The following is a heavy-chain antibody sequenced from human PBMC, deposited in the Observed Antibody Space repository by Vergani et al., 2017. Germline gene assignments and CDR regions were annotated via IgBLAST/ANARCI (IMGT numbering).Heavy chain of an antibody. CDR2: IRYDGSSE. D-gene: IGHD1-26*01. J-gene: IGHJ6*02. CDR3: ANSVFAGNVGVAYFGMDV. Sequence: QVQILQSGGGVVQPGGSLRLSCTLSGFTLNTYGIHWVRQAPGKGLEWVSFIRYDGSSEYYGDSVKGRFTISRDKSQNTVNLQMNSLRTEDTAVYFCANSVFAGNVGVAYFGMDVWGRGTTVTVSS. CDR1: GFTLNTYG. V-gene: IGHV3-30*02.